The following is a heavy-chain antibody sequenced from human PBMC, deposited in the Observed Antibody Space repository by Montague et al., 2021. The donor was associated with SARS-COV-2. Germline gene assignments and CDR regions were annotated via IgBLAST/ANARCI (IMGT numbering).Heavy chain of an antibody. CDR2: INHSGST. CDR3: ARGRRRYNWRDETSYYYGMDV. D-gene: IGHD1-20*01. J-gene: IGHJ6*02. CDR1: GGSLSGYY. V-gene: IGHV4-34*01. Sequence: SETLSLTCAVYGGSLSGYYWSWIRQPPGKGLEWIGEINHSGSTNYNPSLKSRVTISLDTSKNQFSLKLSSVTAADIAVYYCARGRRRYNWRDETSYYYGMDVWGQGTTVTVSS.